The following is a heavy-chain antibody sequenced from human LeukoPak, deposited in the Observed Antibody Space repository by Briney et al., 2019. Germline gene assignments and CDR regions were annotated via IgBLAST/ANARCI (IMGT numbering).Heavy chain of an antibody. V-gene: IGHV4-59*01. D-gene: IGHD2-21*02. Sequence: SETLSLTCTVSGGSISSYYWSWVRQPPGKGLEWIGYIYYSGSTNYNPSLKSRVTISLDTSGNQFSLKLSSVTAADTAVYYCASGYCGGACQLGGVDMWGQGTMVTVSS. CDR1: GGSISSYY. CDR2: IYYSGST. J-gene: IGHJ3*02. CDR3: ASGYCGGACQLGGVDM.